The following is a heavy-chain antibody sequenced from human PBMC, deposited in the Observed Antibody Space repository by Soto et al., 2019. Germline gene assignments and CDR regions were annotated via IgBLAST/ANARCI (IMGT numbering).Heavy chain of an antibody. CDR2: INSDGSST. CDR3: ARDFWRNGVCLDV. D-gene: IGHD2-8*01. J-gene: IGHJ6*02. CDR1: GFIFTNCW. V-gene: IGHV3-74*01. Sequence: HPGGSLRLSCAASGFIFTNCWMHWVRQAPGKGLVWVSRINSDGSSTSYADSVKGRFTISRDNAKNTLYLQMNSLRAEDTAVFYCARDFWRNGVCLDVWGQGTTVTVSS.